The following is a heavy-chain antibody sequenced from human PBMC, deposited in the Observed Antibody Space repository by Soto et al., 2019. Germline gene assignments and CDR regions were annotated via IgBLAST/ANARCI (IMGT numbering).Heavy chain of an antibody. D-gene: IGHD5-18*01. V-gene: IGHV1-3*01. Sequence: ASVKVSCKASGYTFTSYAMNWVRQAPGQRLEWMGWINAGNGNTKYSQKFQGRVTITRDTSASTAYMELSSLRSEDTAVYYCARDPGYSYGNNWGQGTLVTVSS. CDR1: GYTFTSYA. J-gene: IGHJ4*02. CDR3: ARDPGYSYGNN. CDR2: INAGNGNT.